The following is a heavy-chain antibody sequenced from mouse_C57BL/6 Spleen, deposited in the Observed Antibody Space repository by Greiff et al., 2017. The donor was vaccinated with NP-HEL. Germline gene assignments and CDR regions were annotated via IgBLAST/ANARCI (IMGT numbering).Heavy chain of an antibody. J-gene: IGHJ1*03. V-gene: IGHV1-82*01. Sequence: VQVVESGPELVKPGASVKISCKASGYAFSSSWMNWVKQRPGKGLEWIGRIYPGDGDTNYNGKFKGKATLTADKSSSTAYMQLSSLTSEDSAVYFCARGVLRSPYFDVWGTGTTVTVSS. D-gene: IGHD1-1*01. CDR2: IYPGDGDT. CDR1: GYAFSSSW. CDR3: ARGVLRSPYFDV.